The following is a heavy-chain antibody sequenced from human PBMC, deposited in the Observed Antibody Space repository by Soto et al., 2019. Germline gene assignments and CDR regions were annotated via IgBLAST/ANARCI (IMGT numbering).Heavy chain of an antibody. CDR2: INHSGST. V-gene: IGHV4-34*01. D-gene: IGHD2-21*02. J-gene: IGHJ6*03. CDR1: GGSFSGYY. CDR3: ARVLGMTTIPLSYYYYMDV. Sequence: QVQLQQWGAGLLKPSETLSLTCAVYGGSFSGYYWSWIRQPPGKGLEWIGEINHSGSTNYNPSLKSRVTISVDTSKNQFSLKLSSVTAADTAVYYCARVLGMTTIPLSYYYYMDVWGKGTTVTVSS.